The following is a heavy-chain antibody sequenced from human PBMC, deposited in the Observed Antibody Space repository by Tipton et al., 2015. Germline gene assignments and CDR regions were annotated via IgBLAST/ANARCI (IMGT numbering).Heavy chain of an antibody. CDR1: GGSVTIGAFY. Sequence: TLSLTCTVSGGSVTIGAFYWSWIRRPPGKGLEWIGHISFRGSTKYNPSLKSRVTISADTSKNQFSLKVSAVTAADTAVYYCARLRQTYGSDSDNWFDPWGQGTLVTVSS. V-gene: IGHV4-61*08. D-gene: IGHD3-10*01. CDR3: ARLRQTYGSDSDNWFDP. J-gene: IGHJ5*02. CDR2: ISFRGST.